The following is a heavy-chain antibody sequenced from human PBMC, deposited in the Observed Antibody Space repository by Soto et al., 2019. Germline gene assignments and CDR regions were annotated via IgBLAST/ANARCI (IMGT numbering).Heavy chain of an antibody. V-gene: IGHV3-30-3*01. Sequence: GGSLRLSCAASGFTFSSYAMHWVRQAPGKGLEWVAVISYDGSNKYYADSVKGRFTISRDNSKNTLYLQMNSLRAEDTAVYYCARMGTILRAFDIWGQGTMVTVSS. J-gene: IGHJ3*02. CDR2: ISYDGSNK. D-gene: IGHD5-12*01. CDR3: ARMGTILRAFDI. CDR1: GFTFSSYA.